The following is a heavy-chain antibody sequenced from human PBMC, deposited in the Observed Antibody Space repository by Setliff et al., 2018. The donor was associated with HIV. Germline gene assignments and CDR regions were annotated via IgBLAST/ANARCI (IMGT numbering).Heavy chain of an antibody. J-gene: IGHJ6*03. CDR3: ARMGEMVTIGYYYHYMDV. V-gene: IGHV1-2*02. Sequence: ASVKVSCKTSGYTFTGYYMHWVRQAPGQGLEWMGWINPNSGGTKYAQKFQGRVTMTRDTSISTAYMELSSLRSEDTAVYYCARMGEMVTIGYYYHYMDVWGKGTTVTVSS. D-gene: IGHD3-16*01. CDR1: GYTFTGYY. CDR2: INPNSGGT.